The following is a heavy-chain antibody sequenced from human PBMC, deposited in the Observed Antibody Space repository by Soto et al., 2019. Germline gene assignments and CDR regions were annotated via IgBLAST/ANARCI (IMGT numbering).Heavy chain of an antibody. J-gene: IGHJ4*02. Sequence: PGGSLRLSCAASGFTFSSYWMHWVRQAPGKGLVWVSRINSDGSSTSYADSVKGRFTISRDNAKNTLYLQMNSLRAEDTAVYYCARGLLSPYYYDSSGYYGYWGQGTLVTVSS. D-gene: IGHD3-22*01. CDR2: INSDGSST. V-gene: IGHV3-74*01. CDR1: GFTFSSYW. CDR3: ARGLLSPYYYDSSGYYGY.